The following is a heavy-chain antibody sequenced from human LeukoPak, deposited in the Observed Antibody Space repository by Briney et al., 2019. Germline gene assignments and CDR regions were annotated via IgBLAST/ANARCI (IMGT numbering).Heavy chain of an antibody. CDR2: ISAYNGNT. D-gene: IGHD3-9*01. Sequence: GASVKVSCKASGYTFTSYYMHWVRQAPGQGLEWMGWISAYNGNTNYAQKLQGRVTMTTDTSTSTAYMELRSLRSDDTAVYYCARVRYDILTGSTYGMDVWGQGTTVTVSS. V-gene: IGHV1-18*04. J-gene: IGHJ6*02. CDR3: ARVRYDILTGSTYGMDV. CDR1: GYTFTSYY.